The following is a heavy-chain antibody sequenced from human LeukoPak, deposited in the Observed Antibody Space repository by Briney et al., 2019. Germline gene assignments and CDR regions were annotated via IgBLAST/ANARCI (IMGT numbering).Heavy chain of an antibody. CDR3: ARDTAPNDSSGYPDDY. J-gene: IGHJ4*02. D-gene: IGHD3-22*01. CDR2: ISAYNGNT. V-gene: IGHV1-18*01. CDR1: GYIFATYG. Sequence: GASVKVSCKASGYIFATYGISWVRRAPGQGLEWMGWISAYNGNTNYAQKFQGRVTMTTDTSTSTAYMELRSLRSDHTAVYYCARDTAPNDSSGYPDDYWGQGTLVTVSS.